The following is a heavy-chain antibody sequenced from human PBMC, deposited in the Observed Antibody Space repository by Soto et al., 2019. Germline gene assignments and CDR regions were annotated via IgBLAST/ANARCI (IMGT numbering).Heavy chain of an antibody. Sequence: PGGSLRLSCAASGFTVSSYGMHWVRQSPGKGLEWVAVISYDGSNKYYAYAVKGRFTISRDNSKNTLDLQMNSLRAEDTAVYYCAKGQLIDYWGRGTLVSVSS. CDR1: GFTVSSYG. D-gene: IGHD6-6*01. V-gene: IGHV3-30*18. J-gene: IGHJ4*01. CDR3: AKGQLIDY. CDR2: ISYDGSNK.